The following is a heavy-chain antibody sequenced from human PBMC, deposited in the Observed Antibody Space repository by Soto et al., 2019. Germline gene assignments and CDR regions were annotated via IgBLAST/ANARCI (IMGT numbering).Heavy chain of an antibody. CDR2: VHSTGGT. V-gene: IGHV4-39*01. D-gene: IGHD3-3*01. J-gene: IGHJ6*02. Sequence: SETLSLTCTVSGGSITSGGYFWDWIRQPPGKGLEWIGTVHSTGGTYYSPSLRSRVTISVDTSKNLFSLKITSASATDTAVYICAKREDSSRFGGLDIWGQVTAVTVSS. CDR1: GGSITSGGYF. CDR3: AKREDSSRFGGLDI.